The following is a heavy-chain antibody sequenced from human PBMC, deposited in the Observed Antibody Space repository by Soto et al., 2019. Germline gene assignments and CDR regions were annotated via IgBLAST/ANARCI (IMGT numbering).Heavy chain of an antibody. CDR1: GGSMRNYF. J-gene: IGHJ4*02. Sequence: PSETLSLTCTVSGGSMRNYFWTWIRQPPGKGLEWIGYIHYSGTTSFFPSYNPSLRSRVTISEDTSKNQFSLKLLSVTTADTAVYFCAAGEASSRNLAPYYLDLRGQGTLVTVS. V-gene: IGHV4-59*01. CDR3: AAGEASSRNLAPYYLDL. D-gene: IGHD6-13*01. CDR2: IHYSGTT.